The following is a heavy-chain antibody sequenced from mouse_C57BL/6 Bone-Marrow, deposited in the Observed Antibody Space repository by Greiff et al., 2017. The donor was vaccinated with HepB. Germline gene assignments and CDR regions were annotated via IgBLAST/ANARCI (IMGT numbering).Heavy chain of an antibody. V-gene: IGHV1-69*01. Sequence: QVQLQQPGAELVKPGASVKLSCKASGYTFTSYWMHWVKQRPGQGLEWSGEIDPSDSYTNYNQKFKGKSILTVDKSSSTAYMQLSSLTSEDSAVYYCARGGTVVARNFDYWGQGTTLTVSS. CDR2: IDPSDSYT. D-gene: IGHD1-1*01. J-gene: IGHJ2*01. CDR3: ARGGTVVARNFDY. CDR1: GYTFTSYW.